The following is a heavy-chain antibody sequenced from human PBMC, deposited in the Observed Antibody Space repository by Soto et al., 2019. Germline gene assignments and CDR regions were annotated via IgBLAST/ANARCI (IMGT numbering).Heavy chain of an antibody. V-gene: IGHV4-31*03. J-gene: IGHJ4*02. CDR3: ARRGYDTSGFYFFFAY. D-gene: IGHD3-22*01. CDR1: PGSISNDGYF. CDR2: IHYSGST. Sequence: QVQLQESGPGLVQPSQTLSLTCSVSPGSISNDGYFWSWIRQRPGAGLEWIGSIHYSGSTFYNPSLVSRVTMSVDTCKNPSSLNLISVTAAATAVYYCARRGYDTSGFYFFFAYWGQGILVTVSS.